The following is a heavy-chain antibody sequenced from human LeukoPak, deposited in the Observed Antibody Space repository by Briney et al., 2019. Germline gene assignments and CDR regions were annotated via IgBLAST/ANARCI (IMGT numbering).Heavy chain of an antibody. D-gene: IGHD5-12*01. V-gene: IGHV3-30*14. CDR3: ARGYSGYKIWYFDL. CDR1: GFTFGSYA. CDR2: ISYDGSNK. Sequence: SGGSLRLSCAASGFTFGSYAMHWVRQAPGKGLEWVAVISYDGSNKYYADSVKGRFTISRDNSKNTLYLQMNSLRAEDTAVYYCARGYSGYKIWYFDLWGRGTLVTVSS. J-gene: IGHJ2*01.